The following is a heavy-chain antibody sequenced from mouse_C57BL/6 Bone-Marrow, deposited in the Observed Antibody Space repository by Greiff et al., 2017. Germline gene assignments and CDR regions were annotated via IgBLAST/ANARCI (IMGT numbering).Heavy chain of an antibody. J-gene: IGHJ1*03. V-gene: IGHV1-59*01. D-gene: IGHD1-1*01. CDR3: ASPLYYSSSYWYFDV. CDR2: IDPSDSYT. Sequence: QVQLQQPGAELVRPGTSVKLSCKASGYTFTSYWMHWVKQRPGQGLEWIGVIDPSDSYTKYNQKFKGKATLTVDTSSSTAYMQLSSLTSEDSAVYYCASPLYYSSSYWYFDVWGTGTTVTVSA. CDR1: GYTFTSYW.